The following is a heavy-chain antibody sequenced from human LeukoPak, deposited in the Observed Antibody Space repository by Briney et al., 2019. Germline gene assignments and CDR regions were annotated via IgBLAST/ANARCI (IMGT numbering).Heavy chain of an antibody. V-gene: IGHV4-4*07. CDR1: AGSINTCF. CDR2: ISGSGTA. Sequence: SETLSLTCTVSAGSINTCFWTWVRQPAGKGLEWIGRISGSGTAFYNPSLESRVTISLDTANYQLFLRMTSVSAADTAVYYCARGTELTRTSGHYSFDYWGQGTLVSVSS. D-gene: IGHD1-7*01. J-gene: IGHJ4*02. CDR3: ARGTELTRTSGHYSFDY.